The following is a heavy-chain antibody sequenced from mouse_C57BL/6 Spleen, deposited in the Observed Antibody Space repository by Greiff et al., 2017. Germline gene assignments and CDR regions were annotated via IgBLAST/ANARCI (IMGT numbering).Heavy chain of an antibody. CDR3: DRRGDDGEFYAMDY. CDR1: GFNFSSYG. D-gene: IGHD1-2*01. J-gene: IGHJ4*01. V-gene: IGHV5-6*01. CDR2: ISSGGSYT. Sequence: EVQVVESGGDLVKPGGSLKLSCAASGFNFSSYGMSWVRQTPDKRLEWVATISSGGSYTDYPDSVKGRFTISRDNAKNTLYLQMRRLKSEDTAMYDGDRRGDDGEFYAMDYWGQGTSVTVSS.